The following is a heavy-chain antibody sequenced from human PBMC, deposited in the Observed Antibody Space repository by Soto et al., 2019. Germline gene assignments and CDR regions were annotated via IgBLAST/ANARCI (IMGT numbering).Heavy chain of an antibody. Sequence: GESLKISCQASGYTFSNYWIGWVRQLPEKGLEWMGVIYPGDSDTRYSPSFQGQVTISADKSTNTVHLQWTSLKASDTAMYYCARRPALTGPASDWFDPWGQGTLVTVSS. J-gene: IGHJ5*02. CDR3: ARRPALTGPASDWFDP. D-gene: IGHD2-21*01. V-gene: IGHV5-51*01. CDR1: GYTFSNYW. CDR2: IYPGDSDT.